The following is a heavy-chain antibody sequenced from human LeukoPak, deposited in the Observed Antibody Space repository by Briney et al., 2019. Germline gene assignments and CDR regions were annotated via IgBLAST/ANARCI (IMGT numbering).Heavy chain of an antibody. CDR3: ARHLYESRGQTSFDY. V-gene: IGHV4-59*08. Sequence: SETLSLTCTVSGGSISSYYWSWIRQPPGKGLEWIGYIYYSGSTNYNPSLKSRVTISVDTSQNQFSLKLSSVTAAGTAMYYCARHLYESRGQTSFDYWGQGTLVTVSS. D-gene: IGHD3-22*01. CDR1: GGSISSYY. J-gene: IGHJ4*02. CDR2: IYYSGST.